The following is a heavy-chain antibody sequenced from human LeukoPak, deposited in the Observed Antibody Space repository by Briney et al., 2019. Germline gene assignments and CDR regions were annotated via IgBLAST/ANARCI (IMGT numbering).Heavy chain of an antibody. CDR2: IYYTGTT. D-gene: IGHD4/OR15-4a*01. V-gene: IGHV4-59*01. CDR3: AREDPQTKVPEGMDV. CDR1: GSSISHYY. Sequence: SETLSLTCTVSGSSISHYYWSWIRQPPGKGPEWIGYIYYTGTTNYNPSLKSRVTISVDTSKNQFSLKLNSVTAADTAVYYCAREDPQTKVPEGMDVWGQGTTVTVSS. J-gene: IGHJ6*02.